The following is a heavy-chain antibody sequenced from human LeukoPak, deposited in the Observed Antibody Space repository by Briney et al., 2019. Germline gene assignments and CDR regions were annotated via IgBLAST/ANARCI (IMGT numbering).Heavy chain of an antibody. Sequence: PGGSLTLSCAASGYTLSSYAMSWVRQAPGKGLEWVSSISGSGGSTYYADSVKDRFTISRDNSKNTLYLQMSSLRAEDTALYYCARGQWLVTSPFDFWGQGTLVTVSS. CDR3: ARGQWLVTSPFDF. J-gene: IGHJ4*02. CDR1: GYTLSSYA. D-gene: IGHD6-19*01. CDR2: ISGSGGST. V-gene: IGHV3-23*01.